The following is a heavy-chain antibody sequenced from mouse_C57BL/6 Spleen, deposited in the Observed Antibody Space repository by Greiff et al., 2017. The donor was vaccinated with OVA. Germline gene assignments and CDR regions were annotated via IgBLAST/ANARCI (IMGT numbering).Heavy chain of an antibody. V-gene: IGHV1-26*01. J-gene: IGHJ4*01. Sequence: EVMLVESGPELVKPGASVKISCKASGYTFTDYYMNWVKQSHGKSLEWIGDINPNNGGTSYNQKFKGKATLTVDKSSSTAYMELRSLTSEDSAVYYCARRSNYYAMDYWGQGTSVTVSS. CDR2: INPNNGGT. D-gene: IGHD2-5*01. CDR1: GYTFTDYY. CDR3: ARRSNYYAMDY.